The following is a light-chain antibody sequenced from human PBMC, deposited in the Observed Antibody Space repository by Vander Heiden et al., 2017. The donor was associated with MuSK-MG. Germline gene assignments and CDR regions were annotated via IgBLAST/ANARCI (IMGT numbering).Light chain of an antibody. CDR2: LGS. CDR3: RQALETPYT. CDR1: ESLLKSNGYKY. J-gene: IGKJ2*01. Sequence: EIVLTQSPLSLPVTPGEPASISCRSSESLLKSNGYKYLDWYLQRPGQSPQLLIYLGSNRASGVPDRFSGSGSGTEFTLQISSVEAEDVGVYYCRQALETPYTFGQGTKVDIK. V-gene: IGKV2-28*01.